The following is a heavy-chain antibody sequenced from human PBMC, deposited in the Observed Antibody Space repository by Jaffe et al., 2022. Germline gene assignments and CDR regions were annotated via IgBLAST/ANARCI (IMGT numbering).Heavy chain of an antibody. D-gene: IGHD3-22*01. CDR3: AAELITYNSAGYYFVY. Sequence: QVQLQESGPGLVKPSQTLSLTCAVSGDSISSGRFYWSWIRQPAGRGLEWIGRIYTSGKTNYNSSLKSRVTMSVDTSKNHFSLQLTSVTAADTAMYYCAAELITYNSAGYYFVYWGQGTLVTASS. CDR1: GDSISSGRFY. V-gene: IGHV4-61*02. J-gene: IGHJ4*02. CDR2: IYTSGKT.